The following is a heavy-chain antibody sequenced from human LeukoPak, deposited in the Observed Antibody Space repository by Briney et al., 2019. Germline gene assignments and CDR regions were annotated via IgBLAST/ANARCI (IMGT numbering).Heavy chain of an antibody. CDR2: ISISGTNM. CDR3: ARGGGSAYQYNAFEI. J-gene: IGHJ3*02. Sequence: GGSLRLSCAASGFTFSGYEMNWVRQAPGKGLEWVSYISISGTNMLYADLVKGRFTISRDNSRTSLYLQMSSLRAEDTAGYYCARGGGSAYQYNAFEIWGLGTMVTVSS. CDR1: GFTFSGYE. D-gene: IGHD3-22*01. V-gene: IGHV3-48*03.